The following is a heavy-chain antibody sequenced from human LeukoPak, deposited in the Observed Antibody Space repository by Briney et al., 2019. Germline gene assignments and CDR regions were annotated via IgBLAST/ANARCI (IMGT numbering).Heavy chain of an antibody. J-gene: IGHJ3*02. CDR2: IYHSGST. CDR1: GYSISSGDY. Sequence: PSETLSLTCTVSGYSISSGDYWAWIRQPPGKGLEWIGSIYHSGSTYYNPSLKSRVTLSVDTSKNQFSLNMTSVTTADTALYYCARANWGFRRDDIWGQGTLVTVSS. CDR3: ARANWGFRRDDI. V-gene: IGHV4-38-2*02. D-gene: IGHD3-16*01.